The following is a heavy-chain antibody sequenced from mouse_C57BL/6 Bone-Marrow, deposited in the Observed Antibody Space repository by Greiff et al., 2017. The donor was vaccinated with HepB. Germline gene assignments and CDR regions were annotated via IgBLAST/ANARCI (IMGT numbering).Heavy chain of an antibody. V-gene: IGHV1-54*01. Sequence: QVPLQQSGAELVRPGTSVKVSCKASGYAFTNYLLEWVKQRPGQGLEWIGVINPGSGGTNYNEKFKGKETLTADKSSSTAYMQLSSLTSEDSAVYFCARGRNGYYPYYFDYWGQGTTLTVSS. CDR1: GYAFTNYL. J-gene: IGHJ2*01. CDR2: INPGSGGT. CDR3: ARGRNGYYPYYFDY. D-gene: IGHD2-3*01.